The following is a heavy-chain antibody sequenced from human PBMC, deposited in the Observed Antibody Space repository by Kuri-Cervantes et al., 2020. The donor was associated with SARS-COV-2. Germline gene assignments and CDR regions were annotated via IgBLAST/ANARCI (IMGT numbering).Heavy chain of an antibody. V-gene: IGHV3-23*01. CDR3: AKETLGYCSSTSCLTNWLDP. CDR1: GFSFSSYA. D-gene: IGHD2-2*01. J-gene: IGHJ5*02. CDR2: ISGSGGSA. Sequence: GVSLRRSSAASGFSFSSYAMSWVRQAPGKGLEWVSAISGSGGSAYYADSVKGRFTISRDNSKNTLYLQMNSLRAEDTAVYYCAKETLGYCSSTSCLTNWLDPWSQGTLVTVSS.